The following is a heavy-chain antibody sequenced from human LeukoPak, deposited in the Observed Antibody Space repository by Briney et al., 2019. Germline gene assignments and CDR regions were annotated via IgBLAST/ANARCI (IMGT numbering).Heavy chain of an antibody. J-gene: IGHJ6*03. CDR1: GFTFSAFG. V-gene: IGHV3-30*02. CDR2: IWYDGSHK. CDR3: AKDGSGGYDHPDYYYYYYMDV. Sequence: GGSLRLSCATSGFTFSAFGMHWVRQAPGKGLEWVAVIWYDGSHKYYADSVEGRFTISRDNSKNTLYLQMNSLRAEDTAVYYCAKDGSGGYDHPDYYYYYYMDVWGKGTTVTVSS. D-gene: IGHD5-12*01.